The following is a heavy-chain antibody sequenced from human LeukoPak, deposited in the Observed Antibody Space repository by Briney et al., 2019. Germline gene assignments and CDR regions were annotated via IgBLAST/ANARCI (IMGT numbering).Heavy chain of an antibody. Sequence: PSETLSLTCTVSGGSISSSSYYWGWIRQPPGKGLEWIGAMYYSGGTYYNPSLKSRATIYVDTSKNQFSLKLNSVTAADTAVYYCARLAYDNSGYYYFDYWGQGTLVTVSS. CDR2: MYYSGGT. CDR1: GGSISSSSYY. J-gene: IGHJ4*02. D-gene: IGHD3-22*01. CDR3: ARLAYDNSGYYYFDY. V-gene: IGHV4-39*01.